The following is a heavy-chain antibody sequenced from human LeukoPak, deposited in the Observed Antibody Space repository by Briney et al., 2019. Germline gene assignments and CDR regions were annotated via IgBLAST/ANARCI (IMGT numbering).Heavy chain of an antibody. J-gene: IGHJ4*02. Sequence: GGSLRLSCAASGFTFSSYWMSGVRQAPGKGLEWVANIKEDGSEIYYVDSVKGRFTISRDNAKNSLFLQMNNLRAEDTAVYYCTRDRVGTMVYWGQGTLVTVSS. CDR1: GFTFSSYW. CDR2: IKEDGSEI. CDR3: TRDRVGTMVY. D-gene: IGHD3-10*01. V-gene: IGHV3-7*01.